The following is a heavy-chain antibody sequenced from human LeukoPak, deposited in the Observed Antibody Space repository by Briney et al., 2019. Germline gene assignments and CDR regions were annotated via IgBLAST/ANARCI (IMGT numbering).Heavy chain of an antibody. CDR2: INSDGSST. Sequence: GGSLRLSCAASGFTFSSYWMHWVRQAPGKGPVWVSRINSDGSSTSYADSVKGRFTISRDNAKNTLYLQMNSLRAEDTAVYYCARGYRIAVAGTAAFDYWGQGTLVTVSS. V-gene: IGHV3-74*01. J-gene: IGHJ4*02. D-gene: IGHD6-13*01. CDR3: ARGYRIAVAGTAAFDY. CDR1: GFTFSSYW.